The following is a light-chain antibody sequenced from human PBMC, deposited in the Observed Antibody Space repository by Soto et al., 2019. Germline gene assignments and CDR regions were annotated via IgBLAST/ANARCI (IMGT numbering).Light chain of an antibody. CDR1: SSDVGGYDY. CDR3: SSYPSSSLYV. Sequence: QSVLTQPASVSGSPGQSITISCTGTSSDVGGYDYVSWYQHHPGKAPKLMIYDVSNRPSGVSNRFSGSKSGNTASLTISGLQAEDEADYYCSSYPSSSLYVFGTGTKVTVL. V-gene: IGLV2-14*03. J-gene: IGLJ1*01. CDR2: DVS.